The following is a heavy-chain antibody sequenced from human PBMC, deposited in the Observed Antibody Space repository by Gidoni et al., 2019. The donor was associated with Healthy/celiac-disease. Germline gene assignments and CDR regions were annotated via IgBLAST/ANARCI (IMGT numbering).Heavy chain of an antibody. CDR3: AREAPRGQPHEY. V-gene: IGHV3-30*04. CDR2: ISYDGSNK. CDR1: GLTFSSYA. J-gene: IGHJ4*02. D-gene: IGHD3-10*01. Sequence: QVQLVESGGGVVQPGRSLGLSCAASGLTFSSYAMHWVRQAPGKGLEWVAVISYDGSNKYYADSVKGRFTISRDNSKNTLYLQMNSLRAEDTAVYYCAREAPRGQPHEYWGQGTLVTVSS.